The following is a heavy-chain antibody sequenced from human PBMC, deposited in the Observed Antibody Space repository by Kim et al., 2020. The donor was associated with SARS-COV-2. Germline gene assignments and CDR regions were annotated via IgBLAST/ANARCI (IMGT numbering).Heavy chain of an antibody. J-gene: IGHJ4*02. CDR3: ARHVVVVRVDTAMVTIFDY. D-gene: IGHD5-18*01. V-gene: IGHV4-39*01. CDR2: IYYSGST. CDR1: GGSISSSSYY. Sequence: SETLSLTCTVSGGSISSSSYYWGWIRQPPGKGLEWIGSIYYSGSTYYNPSLKSRVTISVDTSKNQFSLKLSSVTAADTAVYYCARHVVVVRVDTAMVTIFDYWGQGTLVTVSS.